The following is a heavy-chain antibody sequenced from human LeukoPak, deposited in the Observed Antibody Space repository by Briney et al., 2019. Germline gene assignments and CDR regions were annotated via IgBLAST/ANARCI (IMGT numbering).Heavy chain of an antibody. CDR3: TRDGRPAAIYYSMDV. D-gene: IGHD2-2*01. Sequence: PGGSLRLSCTASGFTFGDYAMSWVRQAPGKGLEWVGFIRSKAYGGTTEYAASVKGRFTISRDDSKSIAYLQMNSLKTEDTAVYYCTRDGRPAAIYYSMDVWGQGTTVTVSS. J-gene: IGHJ6*02. CDR2: IRSKAYGGTT. V-gene: IGHV3-49*04. CDR1: GFTFGDYA.